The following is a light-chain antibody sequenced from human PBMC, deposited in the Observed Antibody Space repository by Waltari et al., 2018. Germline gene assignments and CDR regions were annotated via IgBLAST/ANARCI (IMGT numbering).Light chain of an antibody. CDR1: SSDVGGYKY. Sequence: QSALTQPRSVSGSPGQSVTISCTGTSSDVGGYKYVSWYQQHPGKAPKLMIYDVSNRPSGVPDRFSGSKSGNTASLTISGLQAEDEADYYCCSYAGSYTFGGYVFGTGTKVTVL. J-gene: IGLJ1*01. CDR2: DVS. CDR3: CSYAGSYTFGGYV. V-gene: IGLV2-11*01.